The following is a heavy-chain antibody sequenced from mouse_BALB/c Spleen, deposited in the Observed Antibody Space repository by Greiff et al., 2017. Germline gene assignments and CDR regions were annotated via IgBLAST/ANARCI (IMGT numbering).Heavy chain of an antibody. CDR1: GYTFTSYW. CDR2: INPSTGYT. D-gene: IGHD3-3*01. CDR3: ARRGDHYYAMDD. Sequence: VQLQQSGAELAQPGASVKMSCKASGYTFTSYWMHWVKQRPGQGLEWIGYINPSTGYTEYNQKFKDKATLTADKSSSTAYMQLSSLTSEDSAVYYCARRGDHYYAMDDWGQGTSVTVSS. J-gene: IGHJ4*01. V-gene: IGHV1-7*01.